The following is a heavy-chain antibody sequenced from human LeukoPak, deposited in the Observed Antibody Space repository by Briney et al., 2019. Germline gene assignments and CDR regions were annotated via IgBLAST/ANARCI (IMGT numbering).Heavy chain of an antibody. J-gene: IGHJ4*02. V-gene: IGHV3-20*04. Sequence: GGSLRLSCAASGFTFDDYGVSWVRQAPGKVLEWVSGINWNGDSTGYVDSVKGRFTISRDNAKNSLYLQMNSLRAEDTAVYYCARVLVGATDYWGQGTLVTVSS. CDR1: GFTFDDYG. D-gene: IGHD1-26*01. CDR3: ARVLVGATDY. CDR2: INWNGDST.